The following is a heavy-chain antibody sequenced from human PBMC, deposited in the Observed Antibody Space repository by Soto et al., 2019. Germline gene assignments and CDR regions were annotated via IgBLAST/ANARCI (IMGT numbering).Heavy chain of an antibody. D-gene: IGHD6-6*01. J-gene: IGHJ4*02. CDR2: IRSKVYGSTT. Sequence: PGGSLRLSCTASGFTFDAYSMSWFRQAPGKGLEWVGFIRSKVYGSTTEYAASVKGRFTISRDDSNSIAYLQMNSLETDDTAVYYCARRMNRAVRAPDYWGQGTLVTVSS. V-gene: IGHV3-49*03. CDR1: GFTFDAYS. CDR3: ARRMNRAVRAPDY.